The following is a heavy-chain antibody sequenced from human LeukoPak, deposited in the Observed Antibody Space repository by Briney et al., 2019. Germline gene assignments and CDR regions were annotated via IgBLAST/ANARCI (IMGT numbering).Heavy chain of an antibody. D-gene: IGHD3-3*01. CDR2: FDPEDGET. Sequence: ASVKVSCKVFGYTLTELSMHWMRQAPGKGLEWMGGFDPEDGETIYAQKFQGRVTMTEDTSTNTAYMELSSLRSEDTAVYYCATDGVAVIWSRREIVAYALDIWGQGTMVTVSS. CDR1: GYTLTELS. V-gene: IGHV1-24*01. J-gene: IGHJ3*02. CDR3: ATDGVAVIWSRREIVAYALDI.